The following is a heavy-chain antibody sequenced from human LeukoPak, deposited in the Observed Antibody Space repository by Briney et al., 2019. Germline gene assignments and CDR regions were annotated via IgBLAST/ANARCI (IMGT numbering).Heavy chain of an antibody. CDR2: IKQDGSEK. CDR1: GFTVSSNY. V-gene: IGHV3-7*01. Sequence: GGSLRLSCAASGFTVSSNYMSWVRQAPGKGLEWVANIKQDGSEKYYVDSVKGRFTISRDNAKNSLYLQMNSLRAEDTAVYYCARAPPFPNYDSNAFLGYWGQGTLVTVSS. J-gene: IGHJ4*02. D-gene: IGHD3-22*01. CDR3: ARAPPFPNYDSNAFLGY.